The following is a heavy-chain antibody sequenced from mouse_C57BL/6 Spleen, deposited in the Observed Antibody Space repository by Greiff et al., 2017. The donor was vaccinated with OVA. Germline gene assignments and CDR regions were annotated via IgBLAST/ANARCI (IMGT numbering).Heavy chain of an antibody. Sequence: VQLQQSVAELVRPGASVKLSCTASGFNIKTTYMHWVKQRPAQALEWIGRIAPANGNTKYAPKFQGKATITADTSSNTAYLQLSSLTSEDTAIYYCARDYGSSYVPFDYWDQGTTLTGSS. CDR3: ARDYGSSYVPFDY. V-gene: IGHV14-3*01. J-gene: IGHJ2*01. CDR2: IAPANGNT. CDR1: GFNIKTTY. D-gene: IGHD1-1*01.